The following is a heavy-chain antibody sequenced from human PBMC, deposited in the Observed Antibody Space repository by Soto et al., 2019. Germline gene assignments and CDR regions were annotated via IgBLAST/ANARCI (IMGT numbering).Heavy chain of an antibody. Sequence: PGGSLRLSCAASGFTFSSYWMSWVRQAPGKGLEWVANIKQDGSEKYYVDSVKGRFTISRDNAKNSLYLQMNSLRAEDTAVYYCAREFVVVAAIFDYWGQGTLVTVSS. J-gene: IGHJ4*02. D-gene: IGHD2-15*01. CDR2: IKQDGSEK. CDR1: GFTFSSYW. CDR3: AREFVVVAAIFDY. V-gene: IGHV3-7*03.